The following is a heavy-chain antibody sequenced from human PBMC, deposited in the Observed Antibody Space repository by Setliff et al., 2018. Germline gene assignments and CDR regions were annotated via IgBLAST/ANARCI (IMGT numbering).Heavy chain of an antibody. Sequence: PSETLSLTCGVSGASISDSYWSWIRQPPGKGLEWIGHILTTGSTNYNPSLYSRVVISVDTSKNQFSLKLTSVTAADTAVYYCVRALLWSGEGRFDPWGQGTLVTVSS. D-gene: IGHD3-10*01. J-gene: IGHJ5*02. CDR3: VRALLWSGEGRFDP. CDR2: ILTTGST. CDR1: GASISDSY. V-gene: IGHV4-4*08.